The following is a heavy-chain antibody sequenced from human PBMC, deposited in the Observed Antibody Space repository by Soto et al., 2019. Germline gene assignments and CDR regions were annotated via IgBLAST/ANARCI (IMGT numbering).Heavy chain of an antibody. CDR3: ARDRVRRVAILYYYYGMDV. V-gene: IGHV1-2*04. Sequence: ASVKVSCKASGYTFTGYYMHWVRQAPGQGLEWMGWINPNSGGTNYAQKFQGWVTMTRDTSISTAYMELSRLRSDDTAVYYCARDRVRRVAILYYYYGMDVWGQGTTVTVSS. CDR2: INPNSGGT. CDR1: GYTFTGYY. D-gene: IGHD5-12*01. J-gene: IGHJ6*02.